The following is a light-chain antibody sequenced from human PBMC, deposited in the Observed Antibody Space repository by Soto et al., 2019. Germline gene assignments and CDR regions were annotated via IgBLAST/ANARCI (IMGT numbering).Light chain of an antibody. V-gene: IGKV3-20*01. J-gene: IGKJ5*01. CDR1: QSVSSR. CDR3: QHYGSSPIT. CDR2: GAS. Sequence: EIVLTQSPGTVSWSPGERGTLSFRAIQSVSSRLAWYQQKPGQAPRLLISGASSRATGIPDRFSGSGSATDFTLTISRLEPEDFALYYCQHYGSSPITFGQGTRLEI.